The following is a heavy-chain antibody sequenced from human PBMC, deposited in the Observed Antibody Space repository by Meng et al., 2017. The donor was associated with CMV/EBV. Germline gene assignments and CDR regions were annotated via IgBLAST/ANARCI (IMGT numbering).Heavy chain of an antibody. CDR3: ARGLGVELRDWFDY. V-gene: IGHV3-30-3*01. J-gene: IGHJ4*02. CDR1: GFTFSSYA. Sequence: GESLKISCAASGFTFSSYAMHWVRQAPGKGLEWVAVISYDGSNKYYADSVKGRFTISRDNSKNTLYLQMNSLRAEDTAVYYCARGLGVELRDWFDYWGQGTLVIVSS. D-gene: IGHD1-7*01. CDR2: ISYDGSNK.